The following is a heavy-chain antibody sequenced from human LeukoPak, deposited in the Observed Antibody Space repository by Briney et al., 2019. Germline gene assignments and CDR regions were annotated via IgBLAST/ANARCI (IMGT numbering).Heavy chain of an antibody. D-gene: IGHD2-8*01. CDR1: GGSVSSGSYY. Sequence: SETLSLTCTVAGGSVSSGSYYWRWIRQPPGKGLEWIAYIYYSGSTNYNPSLKSRVTISVDTSKNQFSLKLSSVTAADTAVYYCARDKGYCTNGVCYFAGVGYWGQGTLVTVSS. V-gene: IGHV4-61*01. J-gene: IGHJ4*02. CDR3: ARDKGYCTNGVCYFAGVGY. CDR2: IYYSGST.